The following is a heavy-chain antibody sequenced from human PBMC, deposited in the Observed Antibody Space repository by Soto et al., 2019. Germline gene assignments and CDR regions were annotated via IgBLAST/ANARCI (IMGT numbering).Heavy chain of an antibody. V-gene: IGHV1-18*01. CDR3: ARASYYDFWSGYYTWSYYYYGMDV. Sequence: EASVKVSCKASGYTFTSYGISWVRQAPGQGLEWMGWISAYNGNTNYAQKLQGRVTMTTDTSTSTAYMELRSLRSDDTAVYYCARASYYDFWSGYYTWSYYYYGMDVWGQGTTVTVSS. J-gene: IGHJ6*02. D-gene: IGHD3-3*01. CDR2: ISAYNGNT. CDR1: GYTFTSYG.